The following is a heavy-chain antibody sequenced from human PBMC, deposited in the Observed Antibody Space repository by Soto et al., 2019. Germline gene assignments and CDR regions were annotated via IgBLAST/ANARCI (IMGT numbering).Heavy chain of an antibody. J-gene: IGHJ4*02. CDR3: ARDPQTGANDY. CDR2: IGTAGDT. CDR1: GFTFSSYD. Sequence: EVQLVESGGGLVQPGGSLRLSCAASGFTFSSYDMHWVRQATGKGLEWVSAIGTAGDTYYPGSVKGRFTISRENAKNSLYLQMNSLRAEDTAFDYCARDPQTGANDYWGQGTLVTVSS. V-gene: IGHV3-13*01. D-gene: IGHD1-1*01.